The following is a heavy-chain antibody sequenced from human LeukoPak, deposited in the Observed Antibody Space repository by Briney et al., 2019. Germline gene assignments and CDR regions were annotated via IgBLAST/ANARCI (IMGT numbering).Heavy chain of an antibody. CDR1: GFTFSSYA. Sequence: PGGSLRLSCAASGFTFSSYAMSWVRQAPGKGLEWVSAISGSGGSTYYADSVKGRFTISRDNSKNTLYLQMNSLRAEDTAVYHCANYLYSGYAFRFDYWGQGTLATVSS. J-gene: IGHJ4*02. CDR3: ANYLYSGYAFRFDY. V-gene: IGHV3-23*01. D-gene: IGHD5-12*01. CDR2: ISGSGGST.